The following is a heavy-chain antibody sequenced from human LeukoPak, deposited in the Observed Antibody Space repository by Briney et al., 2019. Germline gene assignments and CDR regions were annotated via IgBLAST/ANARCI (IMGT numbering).Heavy chain of an antibody. CDR1: GGSISSYY. V-gene: IGHV4-59*01. D-gene: IGHD3-10*01. CDR3: ARSLYYYGSDSFDI. CDR2: IYYSGST. Sequence: SETLSLTCTVSGGSISSYYWSWIRQPPGKGLEWIGYIYYSGSTNYNPSLKSRVTISADTSKNQFSLKLSSVTAADTAVYYCARSLYYYGSDSFDIWGQGTMVTVSS. J-gene: IGHJ3*02.